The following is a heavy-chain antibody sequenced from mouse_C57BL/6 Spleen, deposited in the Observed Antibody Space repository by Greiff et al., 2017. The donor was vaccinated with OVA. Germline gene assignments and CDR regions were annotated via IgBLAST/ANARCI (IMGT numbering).Heavy chain of an antibody. CDR3: AGRRSCYDVNYFGD. D-gene: IGHD2-12*01. Sequence: EVMLVESGGGLVKPGGSLKLSCAASGFTFSSYTMSWVRQTPEKRLEWVATIRGGGGNTYYPDSVKGRFTISRDNAKNTLYLQMSSLRSEDTALYDGAGRRSCYDVNYFGDWGQGTTLTVSS. CDR2: IRGGGGNT. CDR1: GFTFSSYT. J-gene: IGHJ2*01. V-gene: IGHV5-9*01.